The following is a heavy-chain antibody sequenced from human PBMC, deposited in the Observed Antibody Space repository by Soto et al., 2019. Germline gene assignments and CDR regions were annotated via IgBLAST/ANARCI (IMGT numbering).Heavy chain of an antibody. D-gene: IGHD6-13*01. V-gene: IGHV3-30*03. Sequence: PGGSLRLSCAASGFTFSSYGMHWVRQAPGKGLEWVAVISNDGSNKYYADSVKGRFTISRDNSKNTLYLQMNSLRAEDTAVYYCASDSGYSSSLYYVYYYGMDVWGQGTTVTVSS. CDR3: ASDSGYSSSLYYVYYYGMDV. J-gene: IGHJ6*02. CDR1: GFTFSSYG. CDR2: ISNDGSNK.